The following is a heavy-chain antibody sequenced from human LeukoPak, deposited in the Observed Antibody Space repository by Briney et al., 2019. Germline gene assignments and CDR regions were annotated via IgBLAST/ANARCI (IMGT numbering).Heavy chain of an antibody. CDR3: AKESTYPVGGAGRIYYFDY. Sequence: GGSRRLSCAASGFTFTRFAMSWVRQVPGKGLEWVSAISNGGRTYYTDSVKGRFTISRDNSKNTVHLQMNSLRAEDTALYYCAKESTYPVGGAGRIYYFDYWGQGALVTVSS. CDR2: ISNGGRT. CDR1: GFTFTRFA. J-gene: IGHJ4*02. D-gene: IGHD1-26*01. V-gene: IGHV3-23*01.